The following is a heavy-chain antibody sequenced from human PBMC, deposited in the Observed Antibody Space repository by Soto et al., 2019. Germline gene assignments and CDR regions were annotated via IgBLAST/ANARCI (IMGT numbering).Heavy chain of an antibody. J-gene: IGHJ4*02. D-gene: IGHD1-7*01. CDR1: GLSFNEYW. V-gene: IGHV3-74*03. CDR2: INADGSST. CDR3: ERGMNWNYPYFDN. Sequence: GGSLRLSCAASGLSFNEYWMDWVRQAPGEGPVWVSQINADGSSTTYADSAKGRFTISRDNGKNTLFLQMNSLRVEDTVFFYCERGMNWNYPYFDNWGQGTQVPVSS.